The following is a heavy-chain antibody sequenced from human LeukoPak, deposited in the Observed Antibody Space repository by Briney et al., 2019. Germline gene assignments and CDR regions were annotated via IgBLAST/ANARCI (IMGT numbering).Heavy chain of an antibody. D-gene: IGHD6-19*01. CDR3: ARRGLDSSGRGVWYFDY. J-gene: IGHJ4*02. CDR2: INPSGGST. V-gene: IGHV1-46*04. Sequence: ASVKVSCKSSGYPFIIYYMRWVRQAPGQGLEWMGLINPSGGSTRYAQKLQGRVTLTRDTSTSTVYMEVSSLRSEDTAVYYCARRGLDSSGRGVWYFDYWGQGTLVTVSS. CDR1: GYPFIIYY.